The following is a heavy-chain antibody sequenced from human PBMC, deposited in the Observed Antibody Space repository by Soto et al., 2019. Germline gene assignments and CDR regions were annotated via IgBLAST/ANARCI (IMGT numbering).Heavy chain of an antibody. J-gene: IGHJ4*02. V-gene: IGHV3-33*01. CDR3: ARDVNSYLLEY. D-gene: IGHD3-3*01. Sequence: PGGSLRLSCAASGFTFSSYGMHWVRQAPGKGLEWVAVIWYDGSNKYYADSVKGRFTISRDNSKNTLYLQMNSLRAEDTAVYYCARDVNSYLLEYWGQGTLVTVSS. CDR1: GFTFSSYG. CDR2: IWYDGSNK.